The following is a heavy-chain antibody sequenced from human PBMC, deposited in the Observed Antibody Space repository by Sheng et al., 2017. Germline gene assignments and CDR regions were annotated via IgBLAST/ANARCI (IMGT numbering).Heavy chain of an antibody. CDR2: ISPNGGAT. CDR3: ATSSGYTSTWGAFDY. D-gene: IGHD6-13*01. CDR1: GDAFTGYY. V-gene: IGHV1-2*02. J-gene: IGHJ4*02. Sequence: QVQLVQSGAEVKKPGASVKVSCKASGDAFTGYYMHWVRQAPGQSLEWMGWISPNGGATNSAQSFQGRVTMTRDTSISTTYMELSSLRSDDTAFYYCATSSGYTSTWGAFDYWGQGT.